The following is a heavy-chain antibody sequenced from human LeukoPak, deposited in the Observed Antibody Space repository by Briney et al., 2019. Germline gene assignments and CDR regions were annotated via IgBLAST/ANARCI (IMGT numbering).Heavy chain of an antibody. J-gene: IGHJ6*03. D-gene: IGHD1-26*01. CDR1: GFTFSSYS. V-gene: IGHV3-21*01. Sequence: GGSLRLSCAASGFTFSSYSMNWVRQAPGKGLEWVSSISSSSSYICYADSVKGRFTISRDNSKNMLHLQMNSLRAEDTAVYYCAKDSGSFFYMDVWGKGTTVTVSS. CDR3: AKDSGSFFYMDV. CDR2: ISSSSSYI.